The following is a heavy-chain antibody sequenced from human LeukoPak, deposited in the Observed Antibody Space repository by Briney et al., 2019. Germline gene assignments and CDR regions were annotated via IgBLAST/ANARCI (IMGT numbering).Heavy chain of an antibody. CDR1: GVTFTSYA. CDR2: ISGSGDST. Sequence: GALRIFCGASGVTFTSYAKRWGRRAPGEGLEGGAGISGSGDSTYYADPVKGRFTISRDNSKNSLFLQMNSLRAEDTAVYYCARLPAYCSSTSCYYDYWGQGTLVTVSS. CDR3: ARLPAYCSSTSCYYDY. J-gene: IGHJ4*02. D-gene: IGHD2-2*01. V-gene: IGHV3-23*01.